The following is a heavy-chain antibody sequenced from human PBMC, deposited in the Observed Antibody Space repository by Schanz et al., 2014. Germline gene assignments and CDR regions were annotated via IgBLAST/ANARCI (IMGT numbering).Heavy chain of an antibody. Sequence: VQLVESGGGLVQPGGSLRLSCAASGFTFTTHSMTWVRQAPGKGLEWVSAISGSGGSTYYADSVKGRFTMSRDNSKNTLYLQMNSLRAEDTAVYYCARDGDRFYHNYYMDVWGKGTTVTVSS. CDR2: ISGSGGST. CDR3: ARDGDRFYHNYYMDV. J-gene: IGHJ6*03. D-gene: IGHD4-17*01. CDR1: GFTFTTHS. V-gene: IGHV3-23*04.